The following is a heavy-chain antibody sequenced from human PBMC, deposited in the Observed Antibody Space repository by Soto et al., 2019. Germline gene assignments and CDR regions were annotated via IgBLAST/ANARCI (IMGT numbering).Heavy chain of an antibody. V-gene: IGHV1-18*01. D-gene: IGHD1-26*01. J-gene: IGHJ4*02. CDR1: GYTFTSYG. Sequence: ASVKVSCKASGYTFTSYGISWVRQAPGQGLEWMGWISACNGNTNYSQKFQGRVTMTTDTSASTAYMELRSLRSEDTAVYYCARDDSGFSGSHYIDYFNYWGQGALVTVSS. CDR3: ARDDSGFSGSHYIDYFNY. CDR2: ISACNGNT.